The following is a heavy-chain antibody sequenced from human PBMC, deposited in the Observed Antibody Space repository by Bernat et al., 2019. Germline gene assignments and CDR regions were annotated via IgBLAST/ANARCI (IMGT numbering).Heavy chain of an antibody. V-gene: IGHV1-46*01. J-gene: IGHJ5*02. CDR1: GYTFTSYY. CDR2: INPSGGST. CDR3: ARVGYSSVSRNWFDP. D-gene: IGHD6-19*01. Sequence: QVQLVQSGAEVKKPGASVKVSCKASGYTFTSYYMHWVRQAPGQGLEWMGIINPSGGSTSYAQKFQGRVNMTRDTATSTVYMELSRLRSEDTAVYYCARVGYSSVSRNWFDPRGQGTLVTVSS.